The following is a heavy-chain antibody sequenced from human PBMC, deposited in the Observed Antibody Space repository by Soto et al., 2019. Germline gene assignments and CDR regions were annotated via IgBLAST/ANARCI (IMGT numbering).Heavy chain of an antibody. CDR3: ARGIVVVPAAIRDPDFDY. CDR1: VGTFSSYA. Sequence: QVQLVQSGAEVKKPGSSVKVSCKASVGTFSSYAISWVRQAPGQGLEWMGGIIPIFGTANYAQKFQGRVTITADESKSTASMELSSMRSEDTAVYYCARGIVVVPAAIRDPDFDYWGQGTLVTVSS. CDR2: IIPIFGTA. J-gene: IGHJ4*02. V-gene: IGHV1-69*01. D-gene: IGHD2-2*02.